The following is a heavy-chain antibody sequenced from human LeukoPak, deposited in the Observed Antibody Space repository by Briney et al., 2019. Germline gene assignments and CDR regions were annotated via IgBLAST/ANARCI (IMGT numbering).Heavy chain of an antibody. CDR1: GDSISCDY. J-gene: IGHJ3*02. Sequence: SETLSLTCTVAGDSISCDYWSWIRQPAGKVLEWIGRIYSSGGTNHSPSLKSRVTMSVDTSKNQFSLKVSSVTAADTAVYYCARVGGVPLGAFDIWGQGTMVTASS. D-gene: IGHD3-16*01. CDR2: IYSSGGT. V-gene: IGHV4-4*07. CDR3: ARVGGVPLGAFDI.